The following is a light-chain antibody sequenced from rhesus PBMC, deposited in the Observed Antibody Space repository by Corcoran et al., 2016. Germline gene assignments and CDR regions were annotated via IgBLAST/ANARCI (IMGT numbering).Light chain of an antibody. V-gene: IGKV1-80*01. CDR2: EAS. CDR3: PHYYITPYS. Sequence: DIQMTPSPSSLSASVGDRVTITCRASEGITNDLAWYQPKPGETPKLLRYEASSLRSGIPSRFSGSGSGAEFTRTIGILQSEDFATYYCPHYYITPYSFGLGTKVEIK. CDR1: EGITND. J-gene: IGKJ2*01.